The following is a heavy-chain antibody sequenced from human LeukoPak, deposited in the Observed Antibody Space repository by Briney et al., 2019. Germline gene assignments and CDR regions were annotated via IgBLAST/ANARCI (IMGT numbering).Heavy chain of an antibody. V-gene: IGHV1-2*02. J-gene: IGHJ4*02. CDR1: GYTFTGYY. CDR2: INPNSGGT. CDR3: ARDELVERRGADY. D-gene: IGHD1-1*01. Sequence: ASVKVSCKASGYTFTGYYMHWVRQAPGQGLEWMGWINPNSGGTNYAQKFQGRVTMTRDTSISTAYMELSRLRSDDTAVYHCARDELVERRGADYWGQGTLVTVSS.